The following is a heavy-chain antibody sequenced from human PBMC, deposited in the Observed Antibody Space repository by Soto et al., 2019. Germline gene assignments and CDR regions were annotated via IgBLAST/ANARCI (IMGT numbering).Heavy chain of an antibody. V-gene: IGHV1-3*05. CDR3: ARGSGYYYWDDY. D-gene: IGHD3-22*01. CDR1: GCTFTSYA. Sequence: QVQLVQSGAEEKKPGASVKVSCKASGCTFTSYAMHWVRQAPGQRLEWMGWINAGNGNTKYSQKFQGRVTITRDTSANTAYMELSSLRSEDTAVYYCARGSGYYYWDDYWGQGTLVTVSS. CDR2: INAGNGNT. J-gene: IGHJ4*02.